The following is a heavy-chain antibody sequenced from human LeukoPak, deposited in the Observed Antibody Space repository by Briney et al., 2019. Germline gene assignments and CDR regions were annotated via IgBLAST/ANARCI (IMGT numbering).Heavy chain of an antibody. D-gene: IGHD3-10*01. V-gene: IGHV3-30*18. CDR3: AKDHGSGSYHDPNWFDP. Sequence: PGGSLRLSCAASGFTFSSYGMHWVRQAPGKGLDWVPVISYDGSYKYYAESVKGRFTISRDNSKKTFYLQMNSLRAEDTAVYYCAKDHGSGSYHDPNWFDPWGQGTLVTVSS. CDR2: ISYDGSYK. J-gene: IGHJ5*02. CDR1: GFTFSSYG.